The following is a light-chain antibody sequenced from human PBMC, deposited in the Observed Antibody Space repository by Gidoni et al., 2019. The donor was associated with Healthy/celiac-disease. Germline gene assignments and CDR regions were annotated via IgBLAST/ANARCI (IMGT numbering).Light chain of an antibody. Sequence: DLVMTQSPDSLAVSLGERATINCKSSQSVLYSSNNKNYLAWYQQKPGQPTKLLIYWASTRESGVPDRFSGSGSGTDFPLTISSLQAEDVAVYYCQQYYSTPPWTFGQGTKVEIK. CDR3: QQYYSTPPWT. CDR1: QSVLYSSNNKNY. J-gene: IGKJ1*01. CDR2: WAS. V-gene: IGKV4-1*01.